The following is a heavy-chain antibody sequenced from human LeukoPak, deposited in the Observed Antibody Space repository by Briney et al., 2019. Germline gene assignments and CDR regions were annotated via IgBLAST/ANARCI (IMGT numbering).Heavy chain of an antibody. D-gene: IGHD4-17*01. J-gene: IGHJ6*03. CDR3: ARGPFDGPHYYYYMDV. CDR2: IYYSGST. Sequence: SETLSLTCTVSGGSISSYYWSWIRQPPGKGLEWIGYIYYSGSTNYNPSLKSRVTISVDTSKNQFSLKLSSVTAADTAMYYCARGPFDGPHYYYYMDVWGKGTTVTVSS. V-gene: IGHV4-59*01. CDR1: GGSISSYY.